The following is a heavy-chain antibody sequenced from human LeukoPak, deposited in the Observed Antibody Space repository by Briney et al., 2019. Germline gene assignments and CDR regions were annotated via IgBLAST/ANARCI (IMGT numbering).Heavy chain of an antibody. J-gene: IGHJ3*02. CDR3: ARGNPLLSAFDI. D-gene: IGHD2-21*01. CDR2: ISCDGSNK. CDR1: GFTFSSYA. Sequence: GGSLRLSCAASGFTFSSYAMHWVRQAPGKGLEWVAVISCDGSNKYYADSVKGRFTISRDNSKNTLYLQMNSLRAEDTAVYYCARGNPLLSAFDIWGQGTMVTVSS. V-gene: IGHV3-30*04.